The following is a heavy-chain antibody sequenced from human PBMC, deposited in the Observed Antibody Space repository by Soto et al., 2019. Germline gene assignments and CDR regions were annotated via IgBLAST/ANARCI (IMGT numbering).Heavy chain of an antibody. CDR1: GGSSSSGGYY. CDR3: ARAPYGDYMYNWFDP. V-gene: IGHV4-31*03. J-gene: IGHJ5*02. CDR2: IYYSGST. D-gene: IGHD4-17*01. Sequence: TLSHTCTVSGGSSSSGGYYWSWIRQHPGKGLEWIGYIYYSGSTYYNPSLKSRVTISVDTSKNQFSLKLSSVTAADTAVYYCARAPYGDYMYNWFDPWGQGTLVTVSS.